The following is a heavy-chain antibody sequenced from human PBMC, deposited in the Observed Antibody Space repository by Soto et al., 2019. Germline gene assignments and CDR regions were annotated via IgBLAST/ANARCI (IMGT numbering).Heavy chain of an antibody. Sequence: GGSLRLSCAASGFTFSSYGMHWVRQAPGKGLEWVAVISYDGSNKYYADSVKGRFTISRDNSKNTLYLQMNSLRAEDTAVYYCAKTINTAYYDFWSGYLPGGQYYYYGMDVWGQGTTVTV. CDR1: GFTFSSYG. D-gene: IGHD3-3*01. V-gene: IGHV3-30*18. CDR2: ISYDGSNK. J-gene: IGHJ6*02. CDR3: AKTINTAYYDFWSGYLPGGQYYYYGMDV.